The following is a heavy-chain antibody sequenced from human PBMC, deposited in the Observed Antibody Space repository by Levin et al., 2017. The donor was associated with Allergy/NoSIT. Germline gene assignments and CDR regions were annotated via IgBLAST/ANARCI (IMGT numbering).Heavy chain of an antibody. Sequence: SETLSLTCTVSGGSVTSGTYYWSWIRQPPGKGLEWIGYIYSSGSTNYNPSLKSRVTISVGTSKNQFSLKLSSVTAADLAVYYCTRGGFGTYSTFDYWGPGALVTVSS. V-gene: IGHV4-61*01. CDR1: GGSVTSGTYY. D-gene: IGHD1-1*01. J-gene: IGHJ4*02. CDR3: TRGGFGTYSTFDY. CDR2: IYSSGST.